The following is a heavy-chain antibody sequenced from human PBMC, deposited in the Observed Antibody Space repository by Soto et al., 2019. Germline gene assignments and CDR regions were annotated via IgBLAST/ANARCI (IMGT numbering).Heavy chain of an antibody. J-gene: IGHJ6*02. CDR1: GISFNSYY. Sequence: QVQLHESGPQVVKTSETLSLTCSVSGISFNSYYRAWIRQPVGKGVEWIGHKFPTGSSTYSPSLESRVTIGLDKSKNQVSLTLTSVTAADSGIYYCATLYSSFSYAGMDAWGQGTAVSVSS. V-gene: IGHV4-4*07. CDR2: KFPTGSS. D-gene: IGHD6-13*01. CDR3: ATLYSSFSYAGMDA.